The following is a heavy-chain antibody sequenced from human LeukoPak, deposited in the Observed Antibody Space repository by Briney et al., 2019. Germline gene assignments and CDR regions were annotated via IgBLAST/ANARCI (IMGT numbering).Heavy chain of an antibody. D-gene: IGHD2-21*01. CDR3: AKVLIVAPNTYYYYGMDV. V-gene: IGHV3-30*18. Sequence: GGSLRLSCAASGFPFSSYGMHWVRQAPGKGLEWGAVISYDGSNKYYADSVKGRFTISRDNSKNTLYLQMNSLRAEDTAVYYCAKVLIVAPNTYYYYGMDVWGQGTTVTVSS. CDR1: GFPFSSYG. J-gene: IGHJ6*02. CDR2: ISYDGSNK.